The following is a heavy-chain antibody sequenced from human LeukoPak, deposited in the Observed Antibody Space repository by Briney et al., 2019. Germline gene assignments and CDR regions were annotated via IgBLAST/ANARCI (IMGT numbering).Heavy chain of an antibody. CDR3: ARDTSVDTAIVAAFDI. D-gene: IGHD5-18*01. Sequence: GRSLRLSCAASGFTFSSYGMHWVRQAPGKGLEWVAVIWYDGSNKYYADSVKGRFTISRDNSKNTLYLQMTSLRAEDTAVYYCARDTSVDTAIVAAFDIWGQGTMVTVSS. J-gene: IGHJ3*02. V-gene: IGHV3-33*01. CDR1: GFTFSSYG. CDR2: IWYDGSNK.